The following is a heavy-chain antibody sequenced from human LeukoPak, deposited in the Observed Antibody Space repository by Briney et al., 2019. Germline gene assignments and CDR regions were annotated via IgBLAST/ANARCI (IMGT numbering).Heavy chain of an antibody. Sequence: GGSLRLSCAASGFTFSSYGMSWVRQAPGEGLEWVSAISGSGGSTYYADSVKGRFTISRDNSKNTLYLQMNSLRAEDTAVYYCAKVRGIAVAGHNYWGQGTLVTVSS. CDR2: ISGSGGST. J-gene: IGHJ4*02. V-gene: IGHV3-23*01. D-gene: IGHD6-19*01. CDR1: GFTFSSYG. CDR3: AKVRGIAVAGHNY.